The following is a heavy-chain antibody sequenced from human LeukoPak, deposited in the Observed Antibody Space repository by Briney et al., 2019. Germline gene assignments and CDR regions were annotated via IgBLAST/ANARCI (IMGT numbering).Heavy chain of an antibody. V-gene: IGHV3-74*01. CDR3: ACFTVTTYPIDY. D-gene: IGHD4-17*01. CDR2: INRDGSST. CDR1: GFTFSSYW. J-gene: IGHJ4*02. Sequence: WGSLPLSCAASGFTFSSYWMHWVRQAPGKGLVWVSRINRDGSSTSYADSVKGRFTISRDNAKNTLYLQMNSLRAEDTAVYYCACFTVTTYPIDYWGQGTLVTVSS.